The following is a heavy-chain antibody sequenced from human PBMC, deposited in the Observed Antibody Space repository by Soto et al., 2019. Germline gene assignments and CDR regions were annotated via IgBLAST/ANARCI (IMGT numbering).Heavy chain of an antibody. D-gene: IGHD3-22*01. CDR2: IYSAGST. CDR1: GFTVSGNY. CDR3: VRDYDSSGYNSDY. Sequence: GGSLRLSCAASGFTVSGNYMSWVRQAPGKGLEWVSVIYSAGSTYYADSVKGRFTISRDNSHNTLYLQMNSLRAEDTAVYYCVRDYDSSGYNSDYWGQGTPVTVSS. J-gene: IGHJ4*02. V-gene: IGHV3-53*01.